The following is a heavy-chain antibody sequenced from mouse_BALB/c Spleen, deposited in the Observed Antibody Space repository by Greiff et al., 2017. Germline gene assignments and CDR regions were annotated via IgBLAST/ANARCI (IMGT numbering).Heavy chain of an antibody. CDR1: GFTFSSFG. Sequence: EVHLVESGGGLVQPGGSRKLSCAASGFTFSSFGMHWVRQAPEKGLEWVAYISSGSSTIYYADTVKGRFTISRDNPKNTLFLQMTSLRSEDTAMYYCARDYMITTFAYWGQGTLVTVSA. J-gene: IGHJ3*01. D-gene: IGHD2-4*01. CDR2: ISSGSSTI. V-gene: IGHV5-17*02. CDR3: ARDYMITTFAY.